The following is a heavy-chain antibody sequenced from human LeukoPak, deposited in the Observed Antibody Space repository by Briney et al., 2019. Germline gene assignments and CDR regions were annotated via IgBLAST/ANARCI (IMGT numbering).Heavy chain of an antibody. V-gene: IGHV3-74*01. D-gene: IGHD1-26*01. CDR3: ARVGHILGAKLDY. CDR1: GLSFSEYW. J-gene: IGHJ4*02. CDR2: SNLHGTTV. Sequence: GGSLRLSCVVSGLSFSEYWMHWVRQAPGKGLVWVARSNLHGTTVDYADSVKGRFSISRDNSKNTLFLQMNSLKPEDTAVFYCARVGHILGAKLDYWGQGTLVTVSS.